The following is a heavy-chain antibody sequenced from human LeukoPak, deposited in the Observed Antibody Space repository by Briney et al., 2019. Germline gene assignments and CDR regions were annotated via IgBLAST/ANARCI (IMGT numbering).Heavy chain of an antibody. CDR1: GFTFSSHW. D-gene: IGHD6-13*01. V-gene: IGHV3-74*01. CDR2: MSTDGSDR. CDR3: ARSIPYGTTWYGRSNY. Sequence: PGGSLRLSCAASGFTFSSHWMHWVRQPPGRGLVWVSGMSTDGSDRRYADSVNGRFTISRDDALNSLYLQMNSLRAEDTAIYYCARSIPYGTTWYGRSNYWGQGTLVTVSS. J-gene: IGHJ4*02.